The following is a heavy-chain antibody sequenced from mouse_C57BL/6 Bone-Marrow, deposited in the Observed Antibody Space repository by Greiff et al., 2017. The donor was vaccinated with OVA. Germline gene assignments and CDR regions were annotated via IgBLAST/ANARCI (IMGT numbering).Heavy chain of an antibody. CDR3: ARSGTGGFAY. J-gene: IGHJ3*01. Sequence: VQLVESGAELVRPGTSVKMSCKASGYTFTNYWIGWAKQRPGHGLEWIGDIYPGGGYTNYNEKFKGKATLTADKSSSTAYMQFSSLTSEDSAIYYCARSGTGGFAYWGQGTLVTVSA. CDR1: GYTFTNYW. V-gene: IGHV1-63*01. CDR2: IYPGGGYT. D-gene: IGHD4-1*01.